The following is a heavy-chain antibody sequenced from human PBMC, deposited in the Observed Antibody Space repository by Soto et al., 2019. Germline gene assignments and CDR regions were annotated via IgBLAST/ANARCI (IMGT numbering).Heavy chain of an antibody. V-gene: IGHV4-31*03. D-gene: IGHD6-19*01. CDR3: ARGSYSGYELIAVAGNWFDP. CDR1: GGSISSGGYY. CDR2: IYYSGST. J-gene: IGHJ5*02. Sequence: QVQLQESGPGLVKPSQTLSLTCTVSGGSISSGGYYWSWIRQHPGKGLEWIGYIYYSGSTYYNPSLKSRVTISVDTSKNQFSLKLSSVTAEDTAVYYCARGSYSGYELIAVAGNWFDPWGQGTLVTVSS.